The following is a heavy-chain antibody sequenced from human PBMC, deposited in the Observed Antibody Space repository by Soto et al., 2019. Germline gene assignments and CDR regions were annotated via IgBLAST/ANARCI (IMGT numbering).Heavy chain of an antibody. D-gene: IGHD3-10*01. CDR3: AREAVVRGVTFDY. J-gene: IGHJ4*02. V-gene: IGHV4-4*07. CDR1: GDSMKSNY. CDR2: IFGRGST. Sequence: SETLSLTCTVSGDSMKSNYWTWIRQPAGKGLEWIGRIFGRGSTNYNPSLKSRVTISIDTSKSQFSLKLSSVTAADTAVYYCAREAVVRGVTFDYWGQGILVTVSS.